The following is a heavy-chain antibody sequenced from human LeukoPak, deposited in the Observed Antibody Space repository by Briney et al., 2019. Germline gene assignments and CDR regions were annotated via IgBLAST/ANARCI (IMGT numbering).Heavy chain of an antibody. J-gene: IGHJ4*02. D-gene: IGHD2-2*01. CDR3: ARHPPLVPAAPPSYFDY. V-gene: IGHV4-39*01. CDR2: FYYSGST. Sequence: PSETLSLTCTVSCGPISSISYYWGWTRQPPGKGLEWIGSFYYSGSTYYNPSLKSRVTISVDTSKDQFSLKLSSVTAADTAVYYCARHPPLVPAAPPSYFDYWGQGTLVTVSS. CDR1: CGPISSISYY.